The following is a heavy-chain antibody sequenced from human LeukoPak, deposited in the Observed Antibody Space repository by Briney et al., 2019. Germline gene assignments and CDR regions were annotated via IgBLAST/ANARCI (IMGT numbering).Heavy chain of an antibody. J-gene: IGHJ4*02. D-gene: IGHD3-9*01. Sequence: PSETLSLTCTVSGGSISSGSYYWSWIRQPAGKGLEWIGRIYTSGSTNYNPSLKSRVTISVDTSKNQFSLKLSSVTAADTAVYYCARVTSDILTGSPFDYWGQGTLVTVSS. CDR1: GGSISSGSYY. V-gene: IGHV4-61*02. CDR3: ARVTSDILTGSPFDY. CDR2: IYTSGST.